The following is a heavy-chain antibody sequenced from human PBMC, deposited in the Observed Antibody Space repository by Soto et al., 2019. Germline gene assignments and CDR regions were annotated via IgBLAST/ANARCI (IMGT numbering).Heavy chain of an antibody. CDR1: SGTISSGDYY. D-gene: IGHD3-3*02. CDR2: IYNSGST. J-gene: IGHJ3*02. CDR3: AHYSIGRAFDI. V-gene: IGHV4-30-4*01. Sequence: SEAVSLTYTVYSGTISSGDYYWSWIRQPPGKGLEWIGYIYNSGSTYYNPSLKSRVTISVDTSKNQFSLKLSSVTAADTAVYYCAHYSIGRAFDIWGQGTMVTVSS.